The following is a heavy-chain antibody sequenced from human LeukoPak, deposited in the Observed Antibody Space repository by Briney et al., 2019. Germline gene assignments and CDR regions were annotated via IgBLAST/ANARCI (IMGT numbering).Heavy chain of an antibody. D-gene: IGHD3-22*01. V-gene: IGHV4-34*01. Sequence: SETLSLTCAVYGGSFSGYYWSWIRHPPGKGLEWIGEINHSGSTNYNPSLKSRVTISVDTSKNQFSLKLSSVTAADTAVYYCARGYYYDSSGYYLDYWGQGTLVTVSS. CDR1: GGSFSGYY. CDR3: ARGYYYDSSGYYLDY. J-gene: IGHJ4*02. CDR2: INHSGST.